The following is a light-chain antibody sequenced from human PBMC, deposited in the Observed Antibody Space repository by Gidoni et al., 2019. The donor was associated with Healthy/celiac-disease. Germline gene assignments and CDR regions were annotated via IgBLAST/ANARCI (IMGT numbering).Light chain of an antibody. Sequence: PSSLSASVGDRVTITCRASQSISSYLNWYQQKPGKAPKLLIYAASSLQSGVPSRFSGSGSGTDFTLTISSLQPEDFATYYCQQSYSTPRTFGQGTKVEIK. J-gene: IGKJ1*01. CDR2: AAS. CDR3: QQSYSTPRT. CDR1: QSISSY. V-gene: IGKV1-39*01.